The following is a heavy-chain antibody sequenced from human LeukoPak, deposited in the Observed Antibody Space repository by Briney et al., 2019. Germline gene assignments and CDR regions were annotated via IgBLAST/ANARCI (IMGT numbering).Heavy chain of an antibody. CDR1: GFTFSSYA. D-gene: IGHD6-13*01. J-gene: IGHJ4*02. CDR3: ARAGGEGTAASTYYVY. Sequence: GGSLRLSCAASGFTFSSYAMHWVRQAPGKGLEYVSAISSNGGSTYYANSVKGRFTISRDNSKNTLYLQMGSLRAEDMAVYYCARAGGEGTAASTYYVYWGQGTLVTVSS. V-gene: IGHV3-64*01. CDR2: ISSNGGST.